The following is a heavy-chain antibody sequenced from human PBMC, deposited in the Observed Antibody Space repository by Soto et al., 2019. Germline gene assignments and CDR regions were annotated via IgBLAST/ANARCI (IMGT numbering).Heavy chain of an antibody. D-gene: IGHD3-16*01. V-gene: IGHV1-8*01. CDR1: GYTFTSYD. J-gene: IGHJ6*03. CDR3: ARATSFGYDYYMDV. CDR2: MNPNSGNT. Sequence: QVQLVQSGAEVKKPGASVKVSCKASGYTFTSYDINWVRQATGQGLEWMRWMNPNSGNTGYAQKFQGRVTVTRNTSISTSYMELSTLRSEDTAVYYCARATSFGYDYYMDVWGKGTTVTVSS.